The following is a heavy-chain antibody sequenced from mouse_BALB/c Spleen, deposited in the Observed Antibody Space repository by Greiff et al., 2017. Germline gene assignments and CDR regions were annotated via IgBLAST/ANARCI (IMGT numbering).Heavy chain of an antibody. CDR3: ALHYYGSMDY. J-gene: IGHJ4*01. CDR1: GYTFTSYY. D-gene: IGHD1-2*01. V-gene: IGHV1S56*01. Sequence: QVQLQQSGPELVKPGASVRISCKASGYTFTSYYIHWVKQRPGQGLEWIGWIYPGNVNTKYNEKFKGKATLTADKSSSTAYMQLSSLTSEDSAVYFCALHYYGSMDYWGQGTSVTVSS. CDR2: IYPGNVNT.